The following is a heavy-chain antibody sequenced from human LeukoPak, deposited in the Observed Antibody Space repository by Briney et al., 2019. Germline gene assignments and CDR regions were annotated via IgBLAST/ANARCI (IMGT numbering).Heavy chain of an antibody. CDR2: INWNGGST. D-gene: IGHD2-21*02. V-gene: IGHV3-20*04. CDR1: GFTFGNYG. CDR3: ARAQTYGDSRLLLDY. Sequence: GGSLRLSCAASGFTFGNYGMSWVRQAPGKGLERVSGINWNGGSTGYADSVEGRFTISRDNAKNSQYLQMNSLRVEDTALYYCARAQTYGDSRLLLDYWGQGTLVTVSS. J-gene: IGHJ4*02.